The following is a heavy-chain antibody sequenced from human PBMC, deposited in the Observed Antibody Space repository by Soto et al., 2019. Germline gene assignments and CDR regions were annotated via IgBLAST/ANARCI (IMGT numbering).Heavy chain of an antibody. D-gene: IGHD3-9*01. V-gene: IGHV4-34*01. CDR1: GGYFSGYY. Sequence: SETLSLTCAVYGGYFSGYYWSWIRQPPGKGLEWIGEINHSGSTNYNPSLKSRVTISVDTSKNQFSLKLSSVTAADTAVYYCARGSYDILTGYYKGVYYMDVWGQGNTVTVSS. J-gene: IGHJ6*03. CDR2: INHSGST. CDR3: ARGSYDILTGYYKGVYYMDV.